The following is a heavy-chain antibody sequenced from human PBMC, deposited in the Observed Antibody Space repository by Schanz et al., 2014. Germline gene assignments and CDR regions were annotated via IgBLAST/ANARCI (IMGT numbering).Heavy chain of an antibody. V-gene: IGHV1-46*03. J-gene: IGHJ3*02. CDR3: ARGPSTGDFDI. CDR1: GYTFTSYY. Sequence: QVQLVQSGAEVKKPGASVKVSCEASGYTFTSYYIHWFRQAPGQGLEWMGRINPSVGNTNYAQKFRGRVAMTRDTSSFSVYMSLSVLPSEDTAVYFCARGPSTGDFDIWGQGTMVTVSS. D-gene: IGHD2-21*01. CDR2: INPSVGNT.